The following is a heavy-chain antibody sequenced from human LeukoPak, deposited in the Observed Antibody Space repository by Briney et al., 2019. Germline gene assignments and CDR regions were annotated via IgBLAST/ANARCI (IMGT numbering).Heavy chain of an antibody. J-gene: IGHJ4*02. V-gene: IGHV4-59*01. D-gene: IGHD5-18*01. Sequence: KSSETLSLTCTVSGGSIRSYYWSWIRQPPGKGLEWIGYIYYSGSTNYNPSLKSRVTISVDTSKNQFSLKLSSVTAADTAVYYCARDQSGYSYCFDYWGQGTLVTVSS. CDR1: GGSIRSYY. CDR2: IYYSGST. CDR3: ARDQSGYSYCFDY.